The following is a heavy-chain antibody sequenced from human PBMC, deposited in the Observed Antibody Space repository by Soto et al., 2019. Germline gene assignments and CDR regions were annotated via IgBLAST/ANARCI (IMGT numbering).Heavy chain of an antibody. V-gene: IGHV4-34*01. CDR1: GGSFSGYY. J-gene: IGHJ6*04. D-gene: IGHD1-26*01. Sequence: SETLSLTCAVYGGSFSGYYWSWIRQPPGKGLEWIGEINHSGSTNYNPSLKSRVTISVDTSKNQFSLKLSSVTAADTAVYYCARDSFRYYGMDVWGKGTTGTASS. CDR3: ARDSFRYYGMDV. CDR2: INHSGST.